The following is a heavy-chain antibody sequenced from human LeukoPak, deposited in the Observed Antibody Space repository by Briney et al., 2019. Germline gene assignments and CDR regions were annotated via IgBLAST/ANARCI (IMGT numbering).Heavy chain of an antibody. Sequence: SETLSLTCTVSGGSISSSSYYWGWIRQPPGKGLEWIGSTYYSGSTYYNPSLKSRVTISVDTSKNQFSLKLSSVTAADTAVYYCARLGIAAAVTDYWGQGTLVTVSS. CDR3: ARLGIAAAVTDY. V-gene: IGHV4-39*01. CDR1: GGSISSSSYY. D-gene: IGHD6-13*01. J-gene: IGHJ4*02. CDR2: TYYSGST.